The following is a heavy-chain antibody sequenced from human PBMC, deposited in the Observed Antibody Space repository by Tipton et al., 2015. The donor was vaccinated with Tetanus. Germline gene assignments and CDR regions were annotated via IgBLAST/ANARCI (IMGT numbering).Heavy chain of an antibody. CDR3: ARMQRYGMDV. CDR2: VFCSGST. Sequence: LRLSCTLSGGSISSYYWSWVRQPPGKGLEWLGYVFCSGSTDLNPSLKSRVTMSVDTSKNQFTLKLSSVTAADTAVYYCARMQRYGMDVWGQGTTVTVSS. D-gene: IGHD6-25*01. CDR1: GGSISSYY. J-gene: IGHJ6*02. V-gene: IGHV4-59*12.